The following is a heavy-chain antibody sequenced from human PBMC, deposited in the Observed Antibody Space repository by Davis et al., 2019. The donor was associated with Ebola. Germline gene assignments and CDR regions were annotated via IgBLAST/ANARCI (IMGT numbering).Heavy chain of an antibody. CDR3: ARGYNDNDYGGDY. D-gene: IGHD5-12*01. CDR1: GFTFSSYG. V-gene: IGHV3-64*01. J-gene: IGHJ4*02. Sequence: LSLTCAASGFTFSSYGMHWVRQAPGKGLEYVSGISSNGGNTYYVNSVKGRFTISRDNSKNMLYLQMNSLRAEDTAVYYCARGYNDNDYGGDYWGQGTLVTVSS. CDR2: ISSNGGNT.